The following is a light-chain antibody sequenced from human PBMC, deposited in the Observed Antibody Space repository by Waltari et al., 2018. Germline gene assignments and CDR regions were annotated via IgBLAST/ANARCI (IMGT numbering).Light chain of an antibody. J-gene: IGKJ2*03. CDR2: YAS. V-gene: IGKV6-21*01. Sequence: EVVLTHSPDFQSLTLMVNVRIPCRARHDIVGRLHWYQQKPAQSTETLIMYASQSVSGVPSRFSGSGSGTDVTLTIDGLEAEDAVTYYCHHSSTLPHSFGHATKLEIK. CDR3: HHSSTLPHS. CDR1: HDIVGR.